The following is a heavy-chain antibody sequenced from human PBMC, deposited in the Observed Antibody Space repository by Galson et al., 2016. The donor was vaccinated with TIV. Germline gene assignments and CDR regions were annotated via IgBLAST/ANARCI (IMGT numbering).Heavy chain of an antibody. CDR3: ATLSSGWPNYFDN. V-gene: IGHV5-51*01. D-gene: IGHD6-19*01. Sequence: QSGAEVKKPGKSLKISCRGSGYRFSDYWIGWVRQTPEEGLEWMGVIYPGASDTKYSPSFQGQVTISADKSINTAYLQWNRLKASDTAIYFCATLSSGWPNYFDNWGQGTQVIVSS. CDR1: GYRFSDYW. CDR2: IYPGASDT. J-gene: IGHJ4*02.